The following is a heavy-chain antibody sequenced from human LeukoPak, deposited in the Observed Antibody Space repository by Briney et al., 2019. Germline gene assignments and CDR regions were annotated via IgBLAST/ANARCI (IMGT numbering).Heavy chain of an antibody. Sequence: PGGSLRLSCAASGFTFSSHAMHWVRQAPGKGLEWVAVISYDGRNKYQADSVPGRFPISRDTSHHTLYLQLDSLRAEDTAVYYCARDITGSWSIDYWGPRTLITVSS. CDR2: ISYDGRNK. V-gene: IGHV3-30-3*01. J-gene: IGHJ4*02. CDR3: ARDITGSWSIDY. CDR1: GFTFSSHA. D-gene: IGHD6-13*01.